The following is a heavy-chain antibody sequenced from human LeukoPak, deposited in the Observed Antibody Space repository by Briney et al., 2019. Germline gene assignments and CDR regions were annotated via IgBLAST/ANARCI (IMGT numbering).Heavy chain of an antibody. J-gene: IGHJ4*02. CDR3: ARGDAGYSSSWLFDY. Sequence: SETLSLTCTVSGGSISSYYWSWIRQPPGKGQEWIGYIYYSGSTNYNPSLKSRVTISVDTSKNQFSLKLSSVTAADTAVYYCARGDAGYSSSWLFDYWGQGTLVTVSS. CDR1: GGSISSYY. V-gene: IGHV4-59*08. CDR2: IYYSGST. D-gene: IGHD6-13*01.